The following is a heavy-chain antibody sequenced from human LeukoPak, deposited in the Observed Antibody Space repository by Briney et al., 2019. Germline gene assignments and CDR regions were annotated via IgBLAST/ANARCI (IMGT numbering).Heavy chain of an antibody. CDR1: GFTFSSYW. D-gene: IGHD3-16*02. Sequence: PGGSLRLSCAASGFTFSSYWMHWVRQAPGKGLVWVSRINSDGSSTSYADSVKGRFTISRDNAKNTLYLQMNSLRAEDTAVYYCWGYVWGSYRYVDYWGQGTLVTVSS. CDR3: WGYVWGSYRYVDY. J-gene: IGHJ4*02. CDR2: INSDGSST. V-gene: IGHV3-74*01.